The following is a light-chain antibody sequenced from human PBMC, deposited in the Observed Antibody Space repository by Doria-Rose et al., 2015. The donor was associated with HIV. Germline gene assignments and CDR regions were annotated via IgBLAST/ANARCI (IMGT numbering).Light chain of an antibody. J-gene: IGKJ1*01. Sequence: EIVLTQSPGTLSLSPREIATLSCRASQSFSSTYLAWYQQKPGQAPSLLIYDGSTRATGIPDRFSASGSGTDFTLTINRLEPEDFALYYCHQYGTSWTFGQGTKVEI. CDR2: DGS. V-gene: IGKV3-20*01. CDR3: HQYGTSWT. CDR1: QSFSSTY.